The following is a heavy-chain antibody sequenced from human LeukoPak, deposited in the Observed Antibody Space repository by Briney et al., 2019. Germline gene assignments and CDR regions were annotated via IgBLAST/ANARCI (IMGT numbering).Heavy chain of an antibody. CDR3: GRDGQGSTPLDY. V-gene: IGHV3-74*01. CDR1: GFTFNSHW. J-gene: IGHJ4*02. Sequence: GGSLRLSCAASGFTFNSHWMHWVRQAPGRGLVWVSGISADGSSTRYADSVNGRITISRDNDKNTLYLQMNSLRAEDTAVYYCGRDGQGSTPLDYWGQGTLVTVSS. CDR2: ISADGSST. D-gene: IGHD1-26*01.